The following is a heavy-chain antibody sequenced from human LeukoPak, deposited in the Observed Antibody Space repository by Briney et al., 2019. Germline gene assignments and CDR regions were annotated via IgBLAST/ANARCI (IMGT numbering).Heavy chain of an antibody. D-gene: IGHD6-13*01. CDR3: ARGMAAAGTPNWFDP. CDR2: IYYSGST. Sequence: SETLSLTCTVSGGSISSGDYYWSWIRQPPGKGLEWIGYIYYSGSTYYNPSLKSRVTISVDTSKNQFSLKLSSVTAADTAVYYCARGMAAAGTPNWFDPWGQGTLVTVSS. V-gene: IGHV4-30-4*01. J-gene: IGHJ5*02. CDR1: GGSISSGDYY.